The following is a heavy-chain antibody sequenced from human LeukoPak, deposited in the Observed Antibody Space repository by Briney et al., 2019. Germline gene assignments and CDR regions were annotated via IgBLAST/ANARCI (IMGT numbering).Heavy chain of an antibody. J-gene: IGHJ5*02. CDR3: ARHRCSGGSCYPMNWFDP. CDR2: FPHSGST. V-gene: IGHV4-38-2*01. CDR1: GYSISSGYS. Sequence: PSETLSLTCAVSGYSISSGYSWGWIRQPPGKGLEWLGSFPHSGSTYYNPSLNNRVAISIDTSKNQFSLKLSSVTAADTAVYYCARHRCSGGSCYPMNWFDPWGQGTLVTVSS. D-gene: IGHD2-15*01.